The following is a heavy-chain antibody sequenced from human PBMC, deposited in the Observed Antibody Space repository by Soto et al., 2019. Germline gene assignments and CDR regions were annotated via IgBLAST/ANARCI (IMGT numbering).Heavy chain of an antibody. CDR1: GYTLTELS. CDR2: FDPEDGET. CDR3: ATGNEYSYSRNYYYYYGMDV. V-gene: IGHV1-24*01. J-gene: IGHJ6*02. Sequence: ASVKVSCKVSGYTLTELSMHWVRQAPGKGLEWMGGFDPEDGETIYAQKFQGRVTMTEDTSTDTAYMELSSLRSEDTAVYYCATGNEYSYSRNYYYYYGMDVWGQGTTVTVSS. D-gene: IGHD4-4*01.